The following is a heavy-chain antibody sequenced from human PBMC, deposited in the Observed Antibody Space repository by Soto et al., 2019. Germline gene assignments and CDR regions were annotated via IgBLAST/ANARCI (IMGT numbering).Heavy chain of an antibody. CDR1: GYTFTTYG. CDR3: AILLTGAVPPVDY. CDR2: INPYNGNT. D-gene: IGHD2-2*01. Sequence: QVQLVQSGGEVKKPGASVKVCCKASGYTFTTYGISWVRQAPGQGLEWMGWINPYNGNTNQAQKVQGRVTLTTDTSTSTAIKELRSLRSDDTAIYFCAILLTGAVPPVDYCGQGTLVTVSS. J-gene: IGHJ4*02. V-gene: IGHV1-18*01.